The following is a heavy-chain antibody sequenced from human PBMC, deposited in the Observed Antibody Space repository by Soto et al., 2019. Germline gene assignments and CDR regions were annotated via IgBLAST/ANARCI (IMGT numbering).Heavy chain of an antibody. CDR2: ISSTGETT. J-gene: IGHJ4*02. CDR1: GFTFSTYS. V-gene: IGHV3-48*01. D-gene: IGHD3-10*02. CDR3: ARDVRLPDY. Sequence: EVQLVESGGGLVPPGGSLRLSCAASGFTFSTYSMNWVRQAPGKGLEWVSFISSTGETTYYADSVKGRHTISRDNAKNSLFLQMNSLTAEDTAVYYCARDVRLPDYWGQGTLVTVSS.